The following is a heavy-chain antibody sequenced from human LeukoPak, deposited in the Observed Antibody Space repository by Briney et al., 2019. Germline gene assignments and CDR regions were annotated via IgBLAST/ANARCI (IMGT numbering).Heavy chain of an antibody. J-gene: IGHJ4*02. D-gene: IGHD3/OR15-3a*01. Sequence: GASVKVSCKASGYTFTGFHIHWVRQAPGQGLERMGLINPNSGGTNYAQNFQGRVTMTRDTSISTAYMQLIRLTSDDTAVYYCAKEGTGIDYWGQGTLVTVSS. CDR3: AKEGTGIDY. V-gene: IGHV1-2*02. CDR2: INPNSGGT. CDR1: GYTFTGFH.